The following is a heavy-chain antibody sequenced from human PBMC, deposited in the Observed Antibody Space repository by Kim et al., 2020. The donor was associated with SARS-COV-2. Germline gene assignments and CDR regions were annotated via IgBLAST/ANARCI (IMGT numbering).Heavy chain of an antibody. CDR2: IYYSGST. J-gene: IGHJ4*02. CDR3: AREPSDSSGYYWIDY. V-gene: IGHV4-59*01. Sequence: SETLSLTCTVSGGSISSYYWSWIRQPPGKGLEWIGYIYYSGSTNYNPSLKSRVTISVDTSKNQFSLKLSSVTAADTAVYYCAREPSDSSGYYWIDYWGQGTLVTVSS. D-gene: IGHD3-22*01. CDR1: GGSISSYY.